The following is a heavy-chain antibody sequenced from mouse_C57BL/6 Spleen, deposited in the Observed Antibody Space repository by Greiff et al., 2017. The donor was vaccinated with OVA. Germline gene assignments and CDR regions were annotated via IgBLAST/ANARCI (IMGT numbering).Heavy chain of an antibody. CDR2: IYPGDGDT. CDR3: ARSVLRYAMDY. J-gene: IGHJ4*01. D-gene: IGHD1-2*01. Sequence: VQLQESGPELVKPGASVKISCKASGYAFSSSWMYWVRQRPGKGLEWIGRIYPGDGDTNYNGKVKGKATLTADKSSSTDYMQLSSLTSENSAVYFCARSVLRYAMDYWGQGTSVTVSS. CDR1: GYAFSSSW. V-gene: IGHV1-82*01.